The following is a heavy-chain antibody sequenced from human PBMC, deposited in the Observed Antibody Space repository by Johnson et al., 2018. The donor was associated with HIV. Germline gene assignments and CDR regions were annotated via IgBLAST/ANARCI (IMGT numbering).Heavy chain of an antibody. CDR3: AREKLDSSGYYDAFDI. J-gene: IGHJ3*02. D-gene: IGHD3-22*01. CDR1: GFTFSSNY. V-gene: IGHV3-66*01. Sequence: VQLVESGGGLVQPGGSLRLSCAASGFTFSSNYMSWVRQAPGKGLEWVSVIYSGGSTYYADSVKGRFTISRDNSKNTLYLQMNSLRAEDTAVYYCAREKLDSSGYYDAFDIWGQGTMVTVSS. CDR2: IYSGGST.